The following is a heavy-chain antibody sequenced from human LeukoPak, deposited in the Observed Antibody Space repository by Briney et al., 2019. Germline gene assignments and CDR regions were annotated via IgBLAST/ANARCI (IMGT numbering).Heavy chain of an antibody. V-gene: IGHV3-23*01. D-gene: IGHD6-13*01. CDR3: ARAMNYPGYSSSWYPEIYYYYYGMDV. J-gene: IGHJ6*02. CDR2: ISGSGGST. CDR1: GFTFSSYA. Sequence: RPGGSLRLSCAASGFTFSSYAMSWVRQAPGKGLEWVSAISGSGGSTYYADSVKGRFTISRDNAKNSLYLQMNSLRAEDTAVYYCARAMNYPGYSSSWYPEIYYYYYGMDVWGQGTTVTVSS.